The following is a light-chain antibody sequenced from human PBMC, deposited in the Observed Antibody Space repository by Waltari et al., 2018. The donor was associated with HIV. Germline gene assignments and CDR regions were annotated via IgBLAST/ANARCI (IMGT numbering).Light chain of an antibody. Sequence: QSVLTQPPSVSAATGQKVNISCSGSSPTIGTNDESWYQQLPATAPKLLIYDINKRPSGIPDRFSGSKSGTSATLGITGLQTGDEADYYCGTWDSSLSAYVFGTGTKVTVL. V-gene: IGLV1-51*01. CDR1: SPTIGTND. CDR2: DIN. CDR3: GTWDSSLSAYV. J-gene: IGLJ1*01.